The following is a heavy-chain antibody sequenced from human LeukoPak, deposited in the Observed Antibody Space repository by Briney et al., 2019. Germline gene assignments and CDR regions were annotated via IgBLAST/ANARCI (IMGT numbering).Heavy chain of an antibody. J-gene: IGHJ4*02. Sequence: PGRSLRLSCAASGFTFSSYAMHWVRQAPGKGLEWVAVISYDGSNKYYADSVKGRFTISRDNSKNTLYLQMNSLRAEDTAVYYCARGYSNCKSFSAWDYWGEGTLVTVSS. CDR3: ARGYSNCKSFSAWDY. CDR2: ISYDGSNK. V-gene: IGHV3-30*01. D-gene: IGHD4-11*01. CDR1: GFTFSSYA.